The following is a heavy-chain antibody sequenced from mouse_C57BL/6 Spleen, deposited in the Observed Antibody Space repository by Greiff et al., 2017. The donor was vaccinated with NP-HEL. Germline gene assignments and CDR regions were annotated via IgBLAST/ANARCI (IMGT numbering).Heavy chain of an antibody. J-gene: IGHJ1*03. Sequence: QVQLQQPGAELVRPGSSVKLSCKASGYTFTSYWMDWVKQRPGQGLEWIGNIYPSDSETHYNQKFKDKATLTVDKSSSTAYMQLSSLTSEDSAVYYCARLPITTGHFDVWGTGTTVTVSS. CDR2: IYPSDSET. D-gene: IGHD1-2*01. CDR3: ARLPITTGHFDV. V-gene: IGHV1-61*01. CDR1: GYTFTSYW.